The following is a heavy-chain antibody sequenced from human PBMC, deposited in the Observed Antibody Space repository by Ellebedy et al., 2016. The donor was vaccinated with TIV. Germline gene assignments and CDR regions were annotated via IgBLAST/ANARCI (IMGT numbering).Heavy chain of an antibody. CDR2: INQDESRI. Sequence: GESLKISCAASGFTFNSYWMSWVRQAPGKGLEWVANINQDESRIYYVDSVKGRFTISRDNAKNSVFLRMNTLRVEDTAVYHCARDGAYGDYSPGYYGMDVWGQGTTVTVSS. CDR3: ARDGAYGDYSPGYYGMDV. J-gene: IGHJ6*02. CDR1: GFTFNSYW. V-gene: IGHV3-7*03. D-gene: IGHD3-22*01.